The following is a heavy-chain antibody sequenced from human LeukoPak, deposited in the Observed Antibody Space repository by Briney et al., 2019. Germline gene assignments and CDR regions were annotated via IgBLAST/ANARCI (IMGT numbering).Heavy chain of an antibody. CDR3: ARLILWETSNAFDI. J-gene: IGHJ3*02. Sequence: GGSLRLSCAASGFTFSSYWMGWLRQAPGKGLEWLAHIKPDESRIFYADSVKGRFALSGDNAKNSVHLQMNSLRAEDTAVYFCARLILWETSNAFDIWGQGTMVTVSS. D-gene: IGHD1-26*01. CDR2: IKPDESRI. CDR1: GFTFSSYW. V-gene: IGHV3-7*03.